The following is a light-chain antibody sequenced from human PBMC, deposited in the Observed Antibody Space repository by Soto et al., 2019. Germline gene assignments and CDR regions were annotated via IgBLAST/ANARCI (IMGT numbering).Light chain of an antibody. J-gene: IGKJ4*01. CDR2: GAS. V-gene: IGKV3D-15*01. CDR3: QQDNYWPPLT. CDR1: QSVSNN. Sequence: EIVMTQSPATLSVSPGERATLSCRASQSVSNNLAWYQQKPGQAPRLLIYGASTRATGIPARFSGSGSGTECTLTDSSLQSEDFAVYYCQQDNYWPPLTFGGWTKVEIK.